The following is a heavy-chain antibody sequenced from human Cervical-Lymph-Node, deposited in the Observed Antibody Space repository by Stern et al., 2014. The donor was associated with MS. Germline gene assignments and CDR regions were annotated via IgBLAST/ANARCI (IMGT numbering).Heavy chain of an antibody. CDR2: TTPLFGTA. Sequence: VQLVESGAEVKKPGSSVKVSCKASGDTFSSLDIGWVRQAPGHGPEWLGGTTPLFGTANYARNFQGRVTFSADDSTSTTYMELSSLTSQDTAVYYCARHQAGIAADWGQGTLVTVSS. J-gene: IGHJ4*02. CDR1: GDTFSSLD. D-gene: IGHD6-13*01. CDR3: ARHQAGIAAD. V-gene: IGHV1-69*01.